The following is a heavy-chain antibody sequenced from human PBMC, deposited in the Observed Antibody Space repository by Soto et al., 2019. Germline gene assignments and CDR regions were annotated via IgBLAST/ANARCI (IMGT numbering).Heavy chain of an antibody. D-gene: IGHD1-1*01. V-gene: IGHV1-18*01. J-gene: IGHJ4*02. CDR3: ARGRYGDY. CDR1: GYTFTSYG. Sequence: QVHLVQSGAEVKKPGASVKVSCKASGYTFTSYGITWVRQAPGQGLEWMGWISAHNGNTDYAQKLQGRVIVTRDTSTSTAYMELRGLLSDDTAVYCCARGRYGDYWGQGALVTVSS. CDR2: ISAHNGNT.